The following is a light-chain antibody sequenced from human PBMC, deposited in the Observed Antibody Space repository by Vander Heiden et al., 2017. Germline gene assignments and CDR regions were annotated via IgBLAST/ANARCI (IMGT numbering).Light chain of an antibody. CDR1: QDIRSY. Sequence: DIQLTQSPSFLSASIGDRVTITCRASQDIRSYLAWYQLKPGKAPNLLISTASALENGVPSSFSGSGSGTEYTLTISSLQPEDVATYYCQHVHSYPLTFGGGTKVEI. J-gene: IGKJ4*01. CDR3: QHVHSYPLT. CDR2: TAS. V-gene: IGKV1-9*01.